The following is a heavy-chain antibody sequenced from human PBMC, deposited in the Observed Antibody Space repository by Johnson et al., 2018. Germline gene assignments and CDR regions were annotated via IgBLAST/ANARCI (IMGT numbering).Heavy chain of an antibody. D-gene: IGHD3-22*01. CDR2: ISYAGSNK. Sequence: ASGFTFSSYAMHWVRQAPGKGLEWVAVISYAGSNKYYADSVKGRFTISRDNSKNTLYLHMNSLRAEDTAVYYCASGSYYDSSGEAFDIWGQGTMVTVSS. V-gene: IGHV3-30-3*01. J-gene: IGHJ3*02. CDR3: ASGSYYDSSGEAFDI. CDR1: GFTFSSYA.